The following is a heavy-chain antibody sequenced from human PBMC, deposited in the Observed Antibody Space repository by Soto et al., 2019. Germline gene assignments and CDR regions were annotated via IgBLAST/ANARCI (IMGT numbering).Heavy chain of an antibody. D-gene: IGHD4-17*01. Sequence: QVQLVQSGAEVMKPGASVKVSCKASGYTFTTYGITWGRQAPGQGLEWLGWISAYSGNTNYEPKPKCRLTVTTGTSTNTDYMDLRSLRSDDTAVYYCARVDKAGDYGDYWRYYFDYWGHGTLVTVSS. V-gene: IGHV1-18*04. J-gene: IGHJ4*01. CDR2: ISAYSGNT. CDR3: ARVDKAGDYGDYWRYYFDY. CDR1: GYTFTTYG.